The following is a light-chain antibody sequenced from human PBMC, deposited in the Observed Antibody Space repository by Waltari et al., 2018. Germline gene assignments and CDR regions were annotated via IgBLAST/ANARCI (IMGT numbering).Light chain of an antibody. CDR3: SSYTQSRTRV. V-gene: IGLV2-23*02. J-gene: IGLJ3*02. Sequence: QSALTQSASVSGSPGQSITISCPGTSRDVGAYHLVSWYQQLPGRAPKLILSGVTKRPSGISDRFSGSKSGNTASLTISGLQSEDEADYYCSSYTQSRTRVFGGGTKLTVL. CDR1: SRDVGAYHL. CDR2: GVT.